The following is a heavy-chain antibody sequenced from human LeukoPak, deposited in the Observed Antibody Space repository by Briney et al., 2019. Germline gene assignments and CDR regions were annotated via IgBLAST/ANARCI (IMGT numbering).Heavy chain of an antibody. V-gene: IGHV3-23*01. CDR2: ISGSGGST. Sequence: GGSLRLSCAASGFTFSSYAMSWVRQAPGKGLEWVSAISGSGGSTYYADSVKGRFTISRDNSKNTLYLQMNSLRAEDTAVYHCATPVVTDFEYFQHWGQGTLVTVST. D-gene: IGHD4-23*01. CDR1: GFTFSSYA. J-gene: IGHJ1*01. CDR3: ATPVVTDFEYFQH.